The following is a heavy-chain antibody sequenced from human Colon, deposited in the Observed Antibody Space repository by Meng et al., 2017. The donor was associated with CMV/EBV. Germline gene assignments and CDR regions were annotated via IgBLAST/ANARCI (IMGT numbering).Heavy chain of an antibody. J-gene: IGHJ4*02. Sequence: GESLKISCAASGFTFNNFWMHWVRQAPGKGLVWVSRISGDGLITTYADSVKGRFTISRDSAKNTLYLQMNSLRAEDTAVYYCARANNFASWGQGTLVTVSS. D-gene: IGHD4/OR15-4a*01. V-gene: IGHV3-74*01. CDR3: ARANNFAS. CDR1: GFTFNNFW. CDR2: ISGDGLIT.